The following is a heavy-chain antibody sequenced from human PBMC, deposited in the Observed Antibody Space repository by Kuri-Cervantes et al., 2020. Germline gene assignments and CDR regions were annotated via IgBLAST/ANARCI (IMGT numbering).Heavy chain of an antibody. D-gene: IGHD3-10*01. CDR2: IYYSGST. J-gene: IGHJ3*02. CDR3: ARGVKERAFDI. V-gene: IGHV4-59*01. Sequence: SQTLSLTCAVYGGSFSGYYWSWIRQPPGKGLEWIGYIYYSGSTNYNPSLKSRVTISVDTSKNQFSLKLSSVTAADTAVYYCARGVKERAFDIWGQGTMVTVSS. CDR1: GGSFSGYY.